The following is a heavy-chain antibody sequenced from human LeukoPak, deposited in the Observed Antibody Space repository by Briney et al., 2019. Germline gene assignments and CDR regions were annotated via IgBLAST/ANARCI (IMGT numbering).Heavy chain of an antibody. V-gene: IGHV1-69*10. J-gene: IGHJ5*02. CDR1: GGTFSSYA. CDR3: ARVRRTGPINWFDP. Sequence: GASVKVSCKASGGTFSSYAISWVRQAPGQGLEWMGGIIPILGIANYAQKFQGRVAITADKSTSTAYMELSSLRSDDTAVYYCARVRRTGPINWFDPWAREPWSPSPQ. D-gene: IGHD1-14*01. CDR2: IIPILGIA.